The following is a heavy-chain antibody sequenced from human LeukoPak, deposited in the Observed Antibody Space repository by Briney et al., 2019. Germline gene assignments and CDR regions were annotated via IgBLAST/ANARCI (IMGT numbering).Heavy chain of an antibody. Sequence: GGSLRLSCAASGFNFNTYTMNWVRRAPGKGLEWVSSISSDSSYIYYADAVHGRFTVSRDNAKYSLYLQMNSLRAEDTAVYYCVRGSYGAYDYWGQGSLVTVSS. CDR1: GFNFNTYT. J-gene: IGHJ4*02. V-gene: IGHV3-21*01. CDR2: ISSDSSYI. CDR3: VRGSYGAYDY. D-gene: IGHD4-17*01.